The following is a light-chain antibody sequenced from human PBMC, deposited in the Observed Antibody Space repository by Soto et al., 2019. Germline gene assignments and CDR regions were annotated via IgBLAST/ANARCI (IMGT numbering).Light chain of an antibody. Sequence: QSVLTQPPSASGTPGQRVTISCSGSSSNIGSNTVNWYQPLPRTAPKLLIYSNNQRPSGVPDRFPGSKSGTSASLAISGLQSEGGAGYYCAAWVDSLNRVVLRGGTKLTLL. CDR2: SNN. V-gene: IGLV1-44*01. J-gene: IGLJ2*01. CDR1: SSNIGSNT. CDR3: AAWVDSLNRVV.